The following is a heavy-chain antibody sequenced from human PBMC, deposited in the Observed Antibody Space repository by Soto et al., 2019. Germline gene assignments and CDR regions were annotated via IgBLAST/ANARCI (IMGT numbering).Heavy chain of an antibody. Sequence: QVQLQQWGAGLLKPSETLSLTCAVYGGSFSGYYWSWIRQPPGKGLEWIGEINHSGSTNYNPSLKSRVTISVDTSKNQFSLKLSSVTAADTAVYYCARDGIVVVPAARGWFDPWGQGTLVTVSS. CDR3: ARDGIVVVPAARGWFDP. D-gene: IGHD2-2*01. CDR1: GGSFSGYY. V-gene: IGHV4-34*01. J-gene: IGHJ5*02. CDR2: INHSGST.